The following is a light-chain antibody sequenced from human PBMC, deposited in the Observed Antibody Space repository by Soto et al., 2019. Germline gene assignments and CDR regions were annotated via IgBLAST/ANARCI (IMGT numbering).Light chain of an antibody. V-gene: IGLV2-23*03. CDR3: CSYAGSSTFPYV. Sequence: QSALTQPASVSGSPGQSITISCTGISSDVGSYNLLSWYQQHPGKAPKLMIYEGSKRPSGVSNRFSGSKSGNTASLTISGLQAEDEADYYCCSYAGSSTFPYVFGTGTKLTVL. J-gene: IGLJ1*01. CDR2: EGS. CDR1: SSDVGSYNL.